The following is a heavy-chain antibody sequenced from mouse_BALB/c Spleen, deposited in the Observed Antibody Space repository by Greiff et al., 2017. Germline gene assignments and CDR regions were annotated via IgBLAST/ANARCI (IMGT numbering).Heavy chain of an antibody. CDR1: GYAFSSYW. V-gene: IGHV1-80*01. D-gene: IGHD2-2*01. CDR3: TRSLWLRRGTYYFDY. J-gene: IGHJ2*01. Sequence: QVQLQQSGAELVRPGSSVKISCKASGYAFSSYWMNWVKQRPGQGLEWIGQIYPGDGDTNYNGKFKSKATLTVDTSSSTAYMQLSSLTSEDSAVYYCTRSLWLRRGTYYFDYWGQGTTLTVSS. CDR2: IYPGDGDT.